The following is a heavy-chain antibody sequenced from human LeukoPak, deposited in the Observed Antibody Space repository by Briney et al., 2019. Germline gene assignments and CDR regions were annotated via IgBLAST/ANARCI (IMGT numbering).Heavy chain of an antibody. J-gene: IGHJ6*02. D-gene: IGHD3-22*01. CDR2: ISYDGSNK. V-gene: IGHV3-30*03. Sequence: PGRSLRLSCAASGFTFSSYGMHWVRQAPGKGLEWVAVISYDGSNKYYADSVKGRFTISRDNSKNTLYLQMNSLRAEDTAVYYCATNYGSSGGGMDVWGQGTTVTVSS. CDR1: GFTFSSYG. CDR3: ATNYGSSGGGMDV.